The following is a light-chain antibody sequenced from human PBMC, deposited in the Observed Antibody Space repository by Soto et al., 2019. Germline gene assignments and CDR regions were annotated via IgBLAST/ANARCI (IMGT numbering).Light chain of an antibody. CDR2: DAS. V-gene: IGKV1-33*01. CDR3: QQYDNLPHLFT. CDR1: QDISNY. J-gene: IGKJ3*01. Sequence: DIQMTQSPSSLSASVGDRVTITCQASQDISNYLNWYQQEPGKAPKLLIYDASNLETGVPSRFSGSGSGTDFTFTISSLQPEDIATYYCQQYDNLPHLFTFGPGTKVDIK.